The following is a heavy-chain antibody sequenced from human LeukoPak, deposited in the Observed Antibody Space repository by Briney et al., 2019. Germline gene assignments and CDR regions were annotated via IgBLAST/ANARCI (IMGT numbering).Heavy chain of an antibody. CDR2: IYSGGST. CDR1: GFTVSSNY. D-gene: IGHD6-13*01. J-gene: IGHJ4*02. V-gene: IGHV3-53*01. CDR3: ARSAARYYFDC. Sequence: GGSLRVSCAASGFTVSSNYMSSGRQAPGTGLEWVSLIYSGGSTFYADSVKGRFTISRDNSKNTLYLQMNSLRAEDTAVYFCARSAARYYFDCWGQGTLVTVSS.